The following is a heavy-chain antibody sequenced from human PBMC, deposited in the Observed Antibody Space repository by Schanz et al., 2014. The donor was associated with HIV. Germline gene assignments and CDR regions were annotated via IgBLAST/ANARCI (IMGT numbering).Heavy chain of an antibody. V-gene: IGHV3-30*03. CDR3: ARAQQVVGDRYNYYAMDV. J-gene: IGHJ6*02. Sequence: QVQLVESGGGVVQPGRSLRLSCAVSGFTFSTYGMHWVRQAPGKGLEWVAVISYDGSDKYYADSVKGRFTISRDNSKNTLYLQMNNLRAGDTAVYFCARAQQVVGDRYNYYAMDVWGQGTTVTVSS. CDR2: ISYDGSDK. D-gene: IGHD6-6*01. CDR1: GFTFSTYG.